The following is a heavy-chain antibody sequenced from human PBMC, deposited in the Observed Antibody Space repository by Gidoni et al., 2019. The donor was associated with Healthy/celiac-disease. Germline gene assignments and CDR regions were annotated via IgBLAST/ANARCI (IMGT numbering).Heavy chain of an antibody. J-gene: IGHJ4*02. CDR3: ATQGSSGIPYFDY. D-gene: IGHD3-22*01. CDR2: GST. Sequence: GSTYYNPSLKSRVTISVDTSKNQFSLKLSSVTAADTAVYYCATQGSSGIPYFDYWGQGTLVTVSS. V-gene: IGHV4-31*02.